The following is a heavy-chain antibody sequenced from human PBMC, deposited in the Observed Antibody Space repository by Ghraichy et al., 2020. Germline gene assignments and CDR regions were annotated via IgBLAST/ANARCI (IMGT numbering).Heavy chain of an antibody. CDR2: ISYDGSNK. CDR3: ARDGPSGSYDC. Sequence: GGSLRLSCAASGFTFSSYAMHWVRQAPGKGLEWVALISYDGSNKYYADSVKGRFTISRDNSKNTLYLQMNSLRAEDTAVYYCARDGPSGSYDCWGQGTLVTVSS. V-gene: IGHV3-30-3*01. CDR1: GFTFSSYA. D-gene: IGHD1-26*01. J-gene: IGHJ4*02.